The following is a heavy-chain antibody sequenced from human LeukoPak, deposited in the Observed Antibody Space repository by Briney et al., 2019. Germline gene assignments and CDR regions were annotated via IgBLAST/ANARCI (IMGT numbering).Heavy chain of an antibody. J-gene: IGHJ4*02. CDR1: GGSFSGYY. CDR2: INHSGST. D-gene: IGHD3-22*01. Sequence: SETLSLTCAVYGGSFSGYYWSWIRQPPGKGLEWIWEINHSGSTNYNPSLKSRVTISVDTSKNQFSLKLSSVTAADTAVYYCARFRPYYDSSGYYYGGSYFDYWGQGTLVTVSS. V-gene: IGHV4-34*01. CDR3: ARFRPYYDSSGYYYGGSYFDY.